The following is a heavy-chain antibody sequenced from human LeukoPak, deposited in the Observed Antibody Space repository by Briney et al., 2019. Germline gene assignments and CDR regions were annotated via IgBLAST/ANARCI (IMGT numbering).Heavy chain of an antibody. J-gene: IGHJ4*02. Sequence: SETLSLTCAVYGESFDGYYWSWIRQSPGKGLEWIGHINHVGITNHNPSLRSRVTISVDTSKNQFTLKVRSVTAADTGVYFCARKGLRPLEWLSEYFFDYWGQGTLVSVAS. CDR3: ARKGLRPLEWLSEYFFDY. CDR2: INHVGIT. CDR1: GESFDGYY. D-gene: IGHD3-3*01. V-gene: IGHV4-34*01.